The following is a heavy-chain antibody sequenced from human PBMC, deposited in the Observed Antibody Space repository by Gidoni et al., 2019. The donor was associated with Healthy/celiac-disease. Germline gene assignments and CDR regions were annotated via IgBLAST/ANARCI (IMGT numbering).Heavy chain of an antibody. V-gene: IGHV5-51*07. D-gene: IGHD4-4*01. J-gene: IGHJ5*02. CDR1: GYRLPRYW. CDR2: IYPGNTDN. Sequence: VQLVPSGAGVEKPGGSLKISRKGSGYRLPRYWIGWVHQSHGKGLEWMGIIYPGNTDNRYSPSCKGQVTSSADKTISTADLQRSSLKASDTAMYYCARGAYSNRNWFDPWGQGTLVTVSS. CDR3: ARGAYSNRNWFDP.